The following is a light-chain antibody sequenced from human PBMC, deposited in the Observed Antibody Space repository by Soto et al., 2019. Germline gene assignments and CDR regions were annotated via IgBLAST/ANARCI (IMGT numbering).Light chain of an antibody. J-gene: IGLJ2*01. V-gene: IGLV3-21*04. CDR1: NIGSKS. CDR3: QVWDSSSDPHVV. Sequence: SYELTQPPSVSVAPGKTARITCGGNNIGSKSVHWYQQKPGQAPVLVIYYDSDRPSGIPERFSGSNSGNTATLTISRVDAGDEADYYCQVWDSSSDPHVVFGGGTQLTVL. CDR2: YDS.